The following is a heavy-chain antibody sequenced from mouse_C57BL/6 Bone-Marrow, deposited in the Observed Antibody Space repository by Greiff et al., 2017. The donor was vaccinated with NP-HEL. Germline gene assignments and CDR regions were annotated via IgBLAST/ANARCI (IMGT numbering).Heavy chain of an antibody. CDR3: ARTKVVPFYFDY. V-gene: IGHV2-2*01. Sequence: VKLVESGPGLVQPSQSLSITCTVSGFSLTSYGVHWVRQSPGKGLEWLGVIWSGGSADYNAAFISRLSISKDNSKSQVFFKMNSLQADDTAIYYCARTKVVPFYFDYWGQGTTLTVSS. J-gene: IGHJ2*01. D-gene: IGHD1-1*01. CDR1: GFSLTSYG. CDR2: IWSGGSA.